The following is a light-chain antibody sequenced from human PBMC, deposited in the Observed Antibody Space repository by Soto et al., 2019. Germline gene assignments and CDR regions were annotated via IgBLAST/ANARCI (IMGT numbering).Light chain of an antibody. J-gene: IGKJ1*01. Sequence: DIQMTQSPSTLSASVGDRVTITCRASQSISSWLAWYQQKPGKAPKLLIYKASSLASGVPSRSSGSGSGTEFTLTISSLQPDDFSTYYCQQYNSYWTFGQGTKVEIK. CDR1: QSISSW. CDR3: QQYNSYWT. CDR2: KAS. V-gene: IGKV1-5*03.